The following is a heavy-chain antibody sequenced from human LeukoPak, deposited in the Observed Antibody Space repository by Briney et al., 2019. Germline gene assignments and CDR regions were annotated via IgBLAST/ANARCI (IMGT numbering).Heavy chain of an antibody. CDR2: IYYSGST. CDR1: GGSISSGGYS. D-gene: IGHD3-22*01. V-gene: IGHV4-31*03. CDR3: ARGLYRGLYDSSGYPFDY. J-gene: IGHJ4*02. Sequence: KTSETLSLTCTVSGGSISSGGYSWSWIRQHPGKGLEWIGYIYYSGSTYYNPSLKSRVTISVDTSKNQFSLKLSSVTAADTAVYYCARGLYRGLYDSSGYPFDYWGQGTLVTVSS.